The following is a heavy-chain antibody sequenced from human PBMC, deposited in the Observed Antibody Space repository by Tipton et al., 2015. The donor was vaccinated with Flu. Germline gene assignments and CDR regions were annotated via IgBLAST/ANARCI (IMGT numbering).Heavy chain of an antibody. D-gene: IGHD6-13*01. J-gene: IGHJ4*02. Sequence: TLSLTCSVSGGSIVDSSYYWDWIRQPPGKGLEWIGSIYYYGNTYYNPSLRSRVTMSADTSKNQFSLQLSSVTAADTAVYYCAMDIAAPGIFDYWGQGALVTVSS. CDR2: IYYYGNT. CDR1: GGSIVDSSYY. V-gene: IGHV4-39*07. CDR3: AMDIAAPGIFDY.